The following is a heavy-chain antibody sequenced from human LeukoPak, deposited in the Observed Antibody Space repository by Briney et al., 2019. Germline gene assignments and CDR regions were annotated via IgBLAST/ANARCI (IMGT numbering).Heavy chain of an antibody. Sequence: GGSLRLSCAASGFTFSSYSMNWVRQAPGKGLEWVSSISSSSYIYYADSVKGRFTISRDNAKNSLYLQMNSLRAEDTAVYYCARGVVIMTDAFDIWGQGTMVTVSS. CDR1: GFTFSSYS. CDR3: ARGVVIMTDAFDI. D-gene: IGHD3-3*01. CDR2: ISSSSYI. J-gene: IGHJ3*02. V-gene: IGHV3-21*01.